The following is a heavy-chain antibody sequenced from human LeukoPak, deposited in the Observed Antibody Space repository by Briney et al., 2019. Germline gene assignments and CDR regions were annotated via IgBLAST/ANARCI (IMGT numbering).Heavy chain of an antibody. V-gene: IGHV1-69*05. D-gene: IGHD6-19*01. CDR2: IIPIFGTA. CDR3: ARDPIGGAVAGTTQN. Sequence: SVKVSCKASGGTFSSYAISWVRQAPGQGLEWMGGIIPIFGTANYTQKFQGRVTITTDESTSTAYMELSSLRSEDTAVYYCARDPIGGAVAGTTQNWGQGTLVTVSS. CDR1: GGTFSSYA. J-gene: IGHJ4*02.